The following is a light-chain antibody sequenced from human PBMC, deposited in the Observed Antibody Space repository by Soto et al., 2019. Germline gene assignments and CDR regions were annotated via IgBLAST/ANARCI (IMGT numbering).Light chain of an antibody. CDR1: QSVSSSY. V-gene: IGKV3-20*01. CDR2: GAS. J-gene: IGKJ1*01. Sequence: EIVLTQSPGTLSLSPGERATLSCRASQSVSSSYLAWYQQKPGQAPRPLIYGASSRAIGFPDSFSGSGSGTDFTFTISRLEPEDFAVYYCQQYGSSPWTFGQGTKV. CDR3: QQYGSSPWT.